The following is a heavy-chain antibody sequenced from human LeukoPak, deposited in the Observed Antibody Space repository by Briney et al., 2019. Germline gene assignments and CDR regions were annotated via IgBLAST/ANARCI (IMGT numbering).Heavy chain of an antibody. V-gene: IGHV4-34*01. CDR3: ARGRAAVAGLY. D-gene: IGHD6-19*01. CDR2: INHSGST. J-gene: IGHJ4*02. Sequence: PSETLSLTCAVYGGSFSGYYWSWISQPPGKGLEWIGEINHSGSTNYYPSLKSRVTISVDTSKNQFSLKLRSVTAADTAVYYCARGRAAVAGLYWGQGTLVTVSS. CDR1: GGSFSGYY.